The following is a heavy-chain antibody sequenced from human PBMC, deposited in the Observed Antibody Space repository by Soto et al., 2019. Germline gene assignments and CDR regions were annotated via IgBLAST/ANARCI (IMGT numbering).Heavy chain of an antibody. CDR2: ISGSGGST. V-gene: IGHV3-23*01. CDR3: AKDLHLTGISPPRFDY. D-gene: IGHD3-10*01. Sequence: PGGSLRLSCAASGSTFSSYAMSWVRQAPGKGLEWVSAISGSGGSTYHADSVKGRFTISRDNSKNTLYLQMNSLRAEDTAVYYCAKDLHLTGISPPRFDYWGQGTLVTVSS. CDR1: GSTFSSYA. J-gene: IGHJ4*02.